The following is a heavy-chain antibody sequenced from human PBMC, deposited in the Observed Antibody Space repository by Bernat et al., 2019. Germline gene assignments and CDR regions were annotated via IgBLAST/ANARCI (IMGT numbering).Heavy chain of an antibody. CDR3: ATRYGAAAGGTPWVWFDP. CDR2: FDPEDGET. D-gene: IGHD1-26*01. V-gene: IGHV1-24*01. Sequence: QVQLVQSGAEVKKPGASVKVSCKVSGYTLTELSMHWVRQAPGQGLEWMGGFDPEDGETIYAQKFQGRVTMTEDASTDTPSMELSSMRSEDTAVYYCATRYGAAAGGTPWVWFDPWGQGTLVTVSS. CDR1: GYTLTELS. J-gene: IGHJ5*02.